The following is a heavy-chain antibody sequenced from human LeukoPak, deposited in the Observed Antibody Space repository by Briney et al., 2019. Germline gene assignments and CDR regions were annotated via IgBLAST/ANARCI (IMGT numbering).Heavy chain of an antibody. CDR3: VRGGGTSWYDY. CDR1: GYTFTGYH. D-gene: IGHD6-13*01. V-gene: IGHV1-2*02. CDR2: INTNTAGT. Sequence: ASVKVSCKASGYTFTGYHMHWVRQAPGQGLEWMAWINTNTAGTKYAQKFQGRVTMTRDTSISTACMELSRLRSDDTAVYYCVRGGGTSWYDYWGQGTLLTVSS. J-gene: IGHJ4*02.